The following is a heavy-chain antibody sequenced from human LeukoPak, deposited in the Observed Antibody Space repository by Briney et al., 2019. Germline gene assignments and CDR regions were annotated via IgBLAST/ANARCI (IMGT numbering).Heavy chain of an antibody. D-gene: IGHD1-26*01. CDR1: GYTFTSYG. J-gene: IGHJ4*02. Sequence: ASVKVSCKASGYTFTSYGISWVRQAPGQGLEWMGWISAYNGNTNYAQKLQGRVTMTTDTSTSTAYMELRSLRSDDTAVYYCATQLGSGSRAFGCDYWGQGTLVTVSS. CDR2: ISAYNGNT. CDR3: ATQLGSGSRAFGCDY. V-gene: IGHV1-18*01.